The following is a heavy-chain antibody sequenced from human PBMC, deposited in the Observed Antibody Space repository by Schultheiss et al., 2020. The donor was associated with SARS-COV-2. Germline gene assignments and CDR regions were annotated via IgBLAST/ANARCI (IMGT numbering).Heavy chain of an antibody. D-gene: IGHD4-11*01. CDR1: GFTFSSYE. CDR3: AKATGYYYYGMDV. Sequence: GGSLRLSCAASGFTFSSYEMNWVRQAPGKGLEWVSAISGSGGSTYYADSVKGRFTISRDNSKNTLYLQMNSLRAEDTAVYYCAKATGYYYYGMDVWGQGTTVTVSS. J-gene: IGHJ6*02. V-gene: IGHV3-23*01. CDR2: ISGSGGST.